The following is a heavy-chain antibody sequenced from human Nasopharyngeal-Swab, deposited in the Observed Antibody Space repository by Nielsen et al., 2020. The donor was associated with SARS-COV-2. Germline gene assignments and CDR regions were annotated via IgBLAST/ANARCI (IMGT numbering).Heavy chain of an antibody. CDR2: INGGNGDT. Sequence: ASVKVSCKASGYTFTAYAMHWVRQAPGQRLEWMGWINGGNGDTIYAQKFRGRVTLTRDTSASTAYMELRSLRSEDTARYFCIKHGDYGMDVWGQGTTVTVS. CDR1: GYTFTAYA. CDR3: IKHGDYGMDV. V-gene: IGHV1-3*01. D-gene: IGHD4-17*01. J-gene: IGHJ6*02.